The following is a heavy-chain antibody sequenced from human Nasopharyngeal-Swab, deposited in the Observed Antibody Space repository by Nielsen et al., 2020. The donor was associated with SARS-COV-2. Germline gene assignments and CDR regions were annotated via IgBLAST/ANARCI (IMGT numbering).Heavy chain of an antibody. CDR3: VRDGYFDWSFGY. D-gene: IGHD3-9*01. CDR2: IKHDGSAK. V-gene: IGHV3-7*01. J-gene: IGHJ4*02. CDR1: GFTFSSYW. Sequence: GESLKISCAASGFTFSSYWMTWVRQAPGKGLEWVANIKHDGSAKYYADSVKGRFTISRDNAKSSLHLQMNSLRAEDTAVYYCVRDGYFDWSFGYWGQGTLVTVSS.